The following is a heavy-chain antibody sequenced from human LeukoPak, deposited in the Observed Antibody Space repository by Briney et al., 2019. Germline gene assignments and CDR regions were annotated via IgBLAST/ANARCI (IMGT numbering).Heavy chain of an antibody. Sequence: GGSLRLSCAASGFVLSSYAMHWVRQAPGKGLEYVSAISSNGGTTYYANSVKGRFTISRDNSKNTLYLQMGSLRAEDMAVYYCARGGGPAAVFPPRDSWGQGTLVTVSS. CDR1: GFVLSSYA. CDR2: ISSNGGTT. V-gene: IGHV3-64*01. CDR3: ARGGGPAAVFPPRDS. J-gene: IGHJ4*02. D-gene: IGHD2-2*01.